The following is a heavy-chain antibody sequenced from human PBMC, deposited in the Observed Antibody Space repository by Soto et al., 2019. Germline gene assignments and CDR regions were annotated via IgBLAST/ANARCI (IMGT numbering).Heavy chain of an antibody. CDR3: ARYYDILTGPDHDAFDI. Sequence: GGSLRLSCAASEFTFSTYTMSWVRQAPGEGLEWVANIKQDGSEKYYVDSVKGRFTISRDNAKNSLYLQMNSLRAEDTAVYYCARYYDILTGPDHDAFDIWGQGTMVTVSS. J-gene: IGHJ3*02. CDR2: IKQDGSEK. CDR1: EFTFSTYT. V-gene: IGHV3-7*01. D-gene: IGHD3-9*01.